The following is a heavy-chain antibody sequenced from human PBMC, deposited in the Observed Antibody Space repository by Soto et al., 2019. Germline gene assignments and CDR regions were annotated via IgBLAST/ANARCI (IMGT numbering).Heavy chain of an antibody. CDR2: ISGSGGST. J-gene: IGHJ4*02. CDR3: AKDRGMYYYGSGSYSSSALFDS. Sequence: EVQLLESGGGLVQPGGSLRLSCAASGFTFSSYAMSWVRHAPGKGLELVAAISGSGGSTYYADSVKGRFTISRDNAKNTLYLQINRLRAEDTAVYYGAKDRGMYYYGSGSYSSSALFDSWGQGTLVTVSS. V-gene: IGHV3-23*01. CDR1: GFTFSSYA. D-gene: IGHD3-10*01.